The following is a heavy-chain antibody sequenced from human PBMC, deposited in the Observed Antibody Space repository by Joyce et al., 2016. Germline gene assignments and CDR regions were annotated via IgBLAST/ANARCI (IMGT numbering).Heavy chain of an antibody. Sequence: QVQLVQSGPEVRKPGASVKVSCKAFGYTFTDYYLHWVRQAPGQGLGCLVRLNPHSGATTYAPKFQDRVTLTRDTSISTAYMELSGLTSNDTVVYYCARARTYGDPPEHWGQGTLVTVS. J-gene: IGHJ1*01. CDR2: LNPHSGAT. D-gene: IGHD4-17*01. CDR3: ARARTYGDPPEH. CDR1: GYTFTDYY. V-gene: IGHV1-2*05.